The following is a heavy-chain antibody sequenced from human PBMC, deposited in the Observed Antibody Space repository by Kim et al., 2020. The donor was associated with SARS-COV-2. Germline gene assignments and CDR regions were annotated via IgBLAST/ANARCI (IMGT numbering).Heavy chain of an antibody. Sequence: GGSLRLSCAVSGITVTTNYMNWVRQAPGKGLEWVSTIYSGGSTYYADYVKGRFTISRDTSKNTQYLQMNSLRADDAAVYYCSREPDSSTSLDYWGPGTL. CDR3: SREPDSSTSLDY. D-gene: IGHD6-13*01. CDR1: GITVTTNY. V-gene: IGHV3-66*01. J-gene: IGHJ4*02. CDR2: IYSGGST.